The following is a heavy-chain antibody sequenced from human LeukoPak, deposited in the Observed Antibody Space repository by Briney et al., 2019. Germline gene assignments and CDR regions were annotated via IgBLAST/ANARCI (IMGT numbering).Heavy chain of an antibody. Sequence: GGSLRLSCAPSGFTFNTYAMSWVRQAAGKGLEWVSTITGSGGDTYYADSVKGRFTISRDNSKNTLYLQMNSLRAEDTAVYYCAKRPPEFRGLDYWGQGTLVTVSS. D-gene: IGHD3-10*01. CDR3: AKRPPEFRGLDY. CDR2: ITGSGGDT. CDR1: GFTFNTYA. J-gene: IGHJ4*02. V-gene: IGHV3-23*01.